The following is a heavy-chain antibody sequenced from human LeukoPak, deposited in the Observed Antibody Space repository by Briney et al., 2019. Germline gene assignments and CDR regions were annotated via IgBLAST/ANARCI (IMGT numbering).Heavy chain of an antibody. J-gene: IGHJ5*02. CDR3: ARGGLYSSGWYGNWFDP. CDR2: INPSGGST. V-gene: IGHV1-46*01. D-gene: IGHD6-19*01. Sequence: ASVKVSCKASGNTFTSYYMHWVRQAPGQGLEWMGIINPSGGSTGYAQKFQGRVTMTRDTSTSTVYVELSSLRSDDTAVYYCARGGLYSSGWYGNWFDPWGQGTLVTVSS. CDR1: GNTFTSYY.